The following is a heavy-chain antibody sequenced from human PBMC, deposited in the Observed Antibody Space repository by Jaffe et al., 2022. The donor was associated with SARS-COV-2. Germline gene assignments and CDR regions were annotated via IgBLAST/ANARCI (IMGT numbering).Heavy chain of an antibody. Sequence: EVQLVESGGGLVKPGGSLRLSCAASGFTFSSYSMNWVRQAPGKGLEWVSSISSSSSYIYYADSVKGRFTISRDNAKNSLYLQMNSLRAEDTAVYYCARVREWYSGSYPGPTDYWGQGTLVTVSS. CDR2: ISSSSSYI. CDR1: GFTFSSYS. D-gene: IGHD1-26*01. J-gene: IGHJ4*02. CDR3: ARVREWYSGSYPGPTDY. V-gene: IGHV3-21*01.